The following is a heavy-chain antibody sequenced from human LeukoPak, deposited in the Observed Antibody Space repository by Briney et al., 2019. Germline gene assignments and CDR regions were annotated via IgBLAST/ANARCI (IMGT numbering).Heavy chain of an antibody. CDR2: ISYDGSNK. CDR3: AKGGVVVAACFYFDY. D-gene: IGHD2-15*01. V-gene: IGHV3-30*18. Sequence: GGSLRLSCAASGFTFSSYGMHWVRQAPGKGLEWVAVISYDGSNKYYADSVKGRFTISRDNSKNTLYLQMNSLRAEDTAVYYCAKGGVVVAACFYFDYWGQGTLVTVSS. CDR1: GFTFSSYG. J-gene: IGHJ4*02.